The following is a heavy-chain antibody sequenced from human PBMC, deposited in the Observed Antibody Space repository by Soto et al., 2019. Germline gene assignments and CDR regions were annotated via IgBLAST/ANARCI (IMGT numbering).Heavy chain of an antibody. J-gene: IGHJ5*02. Sequence: EVQLVESGGGLVKPGGSLRLSCAASGFTFSSYSMNWVRQAPGKGLEWVSSISSSSSYIYYADSVKGRFTISRDNAKNSLYLQMNSLRAEDTAVYYGARGPDYYGSGSYYNWFDPWGQGTLVTVSS. D-gene: IGHD3-10*01. CDR1: GFTFSSYS. CDR2: ISSSSSYI. V-gene: IGHV3-21*01. CDR3: ARGPDYYGSGSYYNWFDP.